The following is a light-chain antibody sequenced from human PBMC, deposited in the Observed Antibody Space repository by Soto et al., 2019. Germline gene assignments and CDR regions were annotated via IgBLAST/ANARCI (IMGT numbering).Light chain of an antibody. CDR2: WAS. V-gene: IGKV4-1*01. J-gene: IGKJ2*01. CDR3: QQYYSTPYT. CDR1: QSVLYSSNNKNY. Sequence: DIVMTQSPDSLAVSLGERATTNCKSSQSVLYSSNNKNYLAWYQQKPGQPPKLLISWASTRESGVPDRFSGSGSGTDFTLTISSLQAGDVAVYYCQQYYSTPYTFGQGTKLEIK.